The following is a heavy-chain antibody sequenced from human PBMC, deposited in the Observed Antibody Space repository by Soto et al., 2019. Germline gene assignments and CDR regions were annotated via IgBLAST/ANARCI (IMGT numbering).Heavy chain of an antibody. CDR1: GFTFSSYA. CDR3: AKDSSGGKGLRFFDS. D-gene: IGHD5-12*01. V-gene: IGHV3-23*01. CDR2: ISASGGST. J-gene: IGHJ4*02. Sequence: PGGSLRLSCAASGFTFSSYAMSWVRLAPGRGLEWVSGISASGGSTYYADSVRGRLTISRDNSKNTLYLQMNSLRAEDMAVYYCAKDSSGGKGLRFFDSWGQGTLVTVSS.